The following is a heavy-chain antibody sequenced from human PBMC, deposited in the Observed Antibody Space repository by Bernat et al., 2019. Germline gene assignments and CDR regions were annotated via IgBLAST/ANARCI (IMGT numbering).Heavy chain of an antibody. CDR2: INHSGST. Sequence: QVQLQQWGAGLLKPSETLSLTCAVYGGSFSGYYWSWIRQPPGKGLEWIGEINHSGSTNYNPSLKSRVTISVDTSKNQFSLKLSSVTAADTAVYYCARGRGVVVADERFDYWGQGTLVTVSS. D-gene: IGHD2-15*01. CDR3: ARGRGVVVADERFDY. J-gene: IGHJ4*02. V-gene: IGHV4-34*01. CDR1: GGSFSGYY.